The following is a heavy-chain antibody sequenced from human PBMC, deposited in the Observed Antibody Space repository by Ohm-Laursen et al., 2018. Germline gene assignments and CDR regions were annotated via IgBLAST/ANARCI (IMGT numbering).Heavy chain of an antibody. V-gene: IGHV1-2*02. CDR1: GYTFTGYY. D-gene: IGHD6-13*01. CDR2: INPNSGGT. J-gene: IGHJ5*02. CDR3: ATAGSSRGWFDP. Sequence: ASVKVSCNASGYTFTGYYMHWVRQAPGQGLEWMGWINPNSGGTNYAQKFQGRVTMTRDTSISTAYMELSSLRSEDTAVYYCATAGSSRGWFDPWGQGTLVTVSS.